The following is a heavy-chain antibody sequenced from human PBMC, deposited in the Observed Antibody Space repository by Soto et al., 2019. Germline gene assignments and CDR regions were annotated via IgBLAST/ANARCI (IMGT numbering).Heavy chain of an antibody. J-gene: IGHJ6*02. Sequence: QVQLVQSGAEVKKPGASVKVSCKASGYTFTSYGISWVRQAPGQGLEWMGWISAYNGNTNYAQKLQGRVTMTTDTSTSTAYMELRSLRSDDTAVYYCAGSDYGDYYFYYYGMDVWGQGTTVTVSS. CDR3: AGSDYGDYYFYYYGMDV. D-gene: IGHD4-17*01. CDR2: ISAYNGNT. V-gene: IGHV1-18*01. CDR1: GYTFTSYG.